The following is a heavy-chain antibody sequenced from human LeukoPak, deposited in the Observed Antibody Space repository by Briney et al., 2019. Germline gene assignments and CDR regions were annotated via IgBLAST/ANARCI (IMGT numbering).Heavy chain of an antibody. CDR1: GMTFKNYW. D-gene: IGHD1-1*01. Sequence: PGGSLRLSCAVSGMTFKNYWMSWFRQTPGEGLEWVATINQDESEKYYLDSVKGRFTISRDTAKNSLYLQMYSLTAEDTALYYCARYCTFRTCSGTKFDSWGPGTLVIVSS. CDR2: INQDESEK. V-gene: IGHV3-7*03. CDR3: ARYCTFRTCSGTKFDS. J-gene: IGHJ4*02.